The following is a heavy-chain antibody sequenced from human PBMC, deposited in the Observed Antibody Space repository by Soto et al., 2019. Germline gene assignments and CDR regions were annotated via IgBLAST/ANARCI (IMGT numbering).Heavy chain of an antibody. D-gene: IGHD4-4*01. CDR1: GGSFSGYY. J-gene: IGHJ4*02. CDR2: INHSGST. Sequence: QVQLQQWGAGLLKPSETLSLTCAVYGGSFSGYYWSWIRQPPGKGLEWIGEINHSGSTNYNPSLKSRVTISVATSKNQFSLKLSSVTAADTAVYYCARQSSRVTPDFDYWGQGTLVTVSS. V-gene: IGHV4-34*01. CDR3: ARQSSRVTPDFDY.